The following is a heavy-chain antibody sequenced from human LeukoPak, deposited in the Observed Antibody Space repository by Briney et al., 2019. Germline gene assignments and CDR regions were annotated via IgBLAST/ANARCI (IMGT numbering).Heavy chain of an antibody. V-gene: IGHV5-51*01. J-gene: IGHJ6*03. Sequence: GESLQISCKGSGYSFTSYWIGWVSQMPGKGLEWMGIIYPGDSDTRYSPSFQGQVTISADKSISTAYLQWSSLKASDTAMYYCARRYGSGSSDYYYYYMDVWGKGTTVTVSS. D-gene: IGHD3-10*01. CDR2: IYPGDSDT. CDR1: GYSFTSYW. CDR3: ARRYGSGSSDYYYYYMDV.